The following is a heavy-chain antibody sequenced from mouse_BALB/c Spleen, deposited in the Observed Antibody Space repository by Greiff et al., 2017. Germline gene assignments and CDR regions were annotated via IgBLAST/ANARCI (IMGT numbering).Heavy chain of an antibody. D-gene: IGHD1-1*01. CDR3: ARWAGKGGVYYFDY. CDR1: GYTFSSYW. J-gene: IGHJ2*01. V-gene: IGHV1-9*01. CDR2: ILPGSGST. Sequence: VQLQQSGAELMKPGASVKISCKATGYTFSSYWIEWVKQRPGHGLEWIGEILPGSGSTNYNEKFKGKATFTADTSSNTAYMQLSSLTSEDSAVYYCARWAGKGGVYYFDYWGQGTTLTVSS.